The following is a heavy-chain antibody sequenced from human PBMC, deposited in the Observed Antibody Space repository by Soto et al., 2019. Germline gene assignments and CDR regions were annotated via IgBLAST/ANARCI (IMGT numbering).Heavy chain of an antibody. V-gene: IGHV3-66*01. CDR2: IYGGGST. D-gene: IGHD2-21*01. J-gene: IGHJ6*03. CDR1: GFTVSGTY. Sequence: VPLVESGGGLVQPGGSLRLSCAASGFTVSGTYMNWVRQAPGKGLEWVSTIYGGGSTFFADSVRGRFTISRDSSKNTLYLQMNSLRAEDTAVYYCARLNGRSYFYMDVWGNGATVTVSS. CDR3: ARLNGRSYFYMDV.